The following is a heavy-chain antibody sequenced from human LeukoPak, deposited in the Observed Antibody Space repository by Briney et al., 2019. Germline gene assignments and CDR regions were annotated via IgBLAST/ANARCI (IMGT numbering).Heavy chain of an antibody. V-gene: IGHV1-69*06. D-gene: IGHD3-10*01. CDR1: GGTFSSYA. Sequence: ASVKVSCRASGGTFSSYAISWVRQAPGQGLEWMGGIIPIFGTANYAQKFQGRVTITADKSTSTAYMELRSLRSDDTAVYYCARGGASGSHWARTYYYYMDVWGKGTRSPSP. CDR2: IIPIFGTA. CDR3: ARGGASGSHWARTYYYYMDV. J-gene: IGHJ6*03.